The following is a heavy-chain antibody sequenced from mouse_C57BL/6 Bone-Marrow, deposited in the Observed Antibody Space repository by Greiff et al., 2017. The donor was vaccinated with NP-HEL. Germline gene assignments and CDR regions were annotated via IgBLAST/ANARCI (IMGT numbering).Heavy chain of an antibody. D-gene: IGHD1-1*01. CDR1: GYTFTDYY. CDR2: IYPGSGNT. CDR3: ARPGYYGSSSFAY. J-gene: IGHJ3*01. V-gene: IGHV1-76*01. Sequence: VQLQQSGAELVRPGASVKLSCKASGYTFTDYYINWVKQRPGQGLEWIARIYPGSGNTYYNEKFKGKATLTAEKSSSTAYMQLSSLTSEDSAVYFCARPGYYGSSSFAYWGQGTLVTVSA.